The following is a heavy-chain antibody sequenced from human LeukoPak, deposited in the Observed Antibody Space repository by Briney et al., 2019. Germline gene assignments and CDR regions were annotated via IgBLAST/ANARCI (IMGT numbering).Heavy chain of an antibody. CDR3: AKDLETYCSGGSCYSGFDY. Sequence: GGSLRLSCAASGFTFRSYEMNWVRQAPGKGLEWVSYISNSGGSTRSYADSVKGRFTISRDDAKNSLFLQMNSLRAEDTAIYYCAKDLETYCSGGSCYSGFDYWGQGTLVTVSS. CDR2: ISNSGGSTR. J-gene: IGHJ4*02. D-gene: IGHD2-15*01. CDR1: GFTFRSYE. V-gene: IGHV3-48*03.